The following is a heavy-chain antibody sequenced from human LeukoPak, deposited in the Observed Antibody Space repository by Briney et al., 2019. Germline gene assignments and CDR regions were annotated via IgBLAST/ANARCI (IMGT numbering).Heavy chain of an antibody. D-gene: IGHD6-6*01. V-gene: IGHV3-74*01. J-gene: IGHJ4*02. CDR3: AREIGGLIYSSSPALGY. CDR1: GFTFSIYW. Sequence: GGSLRLSCAASGFTFSIYWMHWVRQAPGKGLVWVSRINSDGSSTSYADSVKGRFTISRDNAKNTLYLQMNSLRAEDTAVYYCAREIGGLIYSSSPALGYWGQGTLVTVSS. CDR2: INSDGSST.